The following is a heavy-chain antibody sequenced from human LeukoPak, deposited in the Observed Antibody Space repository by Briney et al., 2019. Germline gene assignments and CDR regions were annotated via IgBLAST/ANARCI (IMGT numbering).Heavy chain of an antibody. Sequence: PGGSLRLSCAASGFTFSSYEMNGPRQAPGKGLEGVSYISSSGSNIYYADSVKGRFTISRDNAKNSRYRQMNSLRAEDTAVYYCAELGITIIGGVWGKGTTVTISS. CDR2: ISSSGSNI. CDR1: GFTFSSYE. J-gene: IGHJ6*04. D-gene: IGHD3-10*02. CDR3: AELGITIIGGV. V-gene: IGHV3-48*03.